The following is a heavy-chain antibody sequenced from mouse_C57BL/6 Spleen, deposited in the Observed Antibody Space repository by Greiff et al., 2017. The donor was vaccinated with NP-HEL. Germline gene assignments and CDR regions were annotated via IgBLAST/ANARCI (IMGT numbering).Heavy chain of an antibody. V-gene: IGHV1-59*01. J-gene: IGHJ3*01. CDR2: IDPSDSYT. Sequence: QVQLQQPGAELVRPGTSVKLSCKASGYTFTSYWMHWVKQRPGQGLEWIGVIDPSDSYTNYNQKFKGKATLTVDTSSSTAYMQLSSLTSDDSAVYYCAREPYGYGAYWGQGTLVTVSA. D-gene: IGHD2-2*01. CDR1: GYTFTSYW. CDR3: AREPYGYGAY.